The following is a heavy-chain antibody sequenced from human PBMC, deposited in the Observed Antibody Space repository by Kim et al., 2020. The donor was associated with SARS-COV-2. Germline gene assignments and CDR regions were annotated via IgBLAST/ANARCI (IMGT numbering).Heavy chain of an antibody. Sequence: GGSLRLSCAASGFTFDDYAMHWVRQAPGKGLEWVSGISWNSGSIGYADSVKGRFTISRDNAKNSLYLQMNSLRAEDTALYYCAKDHATYYYYIDVWGKGTTVTVSS. CDR1: GFTFDDYA. CDR2: ISWNSGSI. CDR3: AKDHATYYYYIDV. D-gene: IGHD2-15*01. V-gene: IGHV3-9*01. J-gene: IGHJ6*03.